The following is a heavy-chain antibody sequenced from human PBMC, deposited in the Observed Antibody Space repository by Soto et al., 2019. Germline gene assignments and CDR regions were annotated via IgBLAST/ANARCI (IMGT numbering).Heavy chain of an antibody. CDR3: ARDHCSSTSCYGWFDP. Sequence: GGSLRLSCAASGFTFSSYSMNWVRQAPGKGLEWVSSISSSSSYIYYADSVKGRFTISRDNAKNSLYLQMNSLRAEDTAVYYCARDHCSSTSCYGWFDPWGQGTLVTVSS. D-gene: IGHD2-2*01. CDR1: GFTFSSYS. CDR2: ISSSSSYI. V-gene: IGHV3-21*01. J-gene: IGHJ5*02.